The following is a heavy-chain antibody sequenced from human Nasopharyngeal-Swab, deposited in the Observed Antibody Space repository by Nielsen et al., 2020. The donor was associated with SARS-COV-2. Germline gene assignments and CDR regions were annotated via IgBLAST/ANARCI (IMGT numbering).Heavy chain of an antibody. CDR3: ARDVEEWLVVPSLSFDH. J-gene: IGHJ4*02. V-gene: IGHV1-18*01. Sequence: ASVKVSCKASGYSFRSYGINWVRQVPGQGLEWMGWISIYNADRNYAEKFQGRVSMTADTSTTTAFMELTSLRSDDTAVYYCARDVEEWLVVPSLSFDHWGQGTLVTVSS. D-gene: IGHD5-18*01. CDR1: GYSFRSYG. CDR2: ISIYNADR.